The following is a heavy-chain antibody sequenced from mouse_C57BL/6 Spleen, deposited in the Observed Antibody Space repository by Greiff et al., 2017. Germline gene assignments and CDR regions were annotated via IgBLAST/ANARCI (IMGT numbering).Heavy chain of an antibody. D-gene: IGHD1-1*02. V-gene: IGHV7-3*01. Sequence: DVKLVESGGGLVQPGGSLSLSCAASGFTFTDYYMSWVRQPPGKALEWLGFIRNKANGYTTEYSASVKGRFTISRDNSQSILYLQMNALIAEDSATYYCARFNAYYGLFDYWGQGTTLTVSS. CDR3: ARFNAYYGLFDY. CDR2: IRNKANGYTT. CDR1: GFTFTDYY. J-gene: IGHJ2*01.